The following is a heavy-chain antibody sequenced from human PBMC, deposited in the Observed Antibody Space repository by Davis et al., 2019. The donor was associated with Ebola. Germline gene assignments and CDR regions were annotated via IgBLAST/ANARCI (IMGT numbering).Heavy chain of an antibody. CDR3: ARAGFGSTWFDC. D-gene: IGHD6-13*01. CDR2: IGAAGDT. V-gene: IGHV3-13*01. Sequence: PGGSLRLSCAASGFSFRSYDMHWVSQATGKGLEWVSAIGAAGDTYYPVYVKGRFTISRENAKNSLYLQMNSLRAEDTAVYYCARAGFGSTWFDCGGQGILVTVSS. CDR1: GFSFRSYD. J-gene: IGHJ5*01.